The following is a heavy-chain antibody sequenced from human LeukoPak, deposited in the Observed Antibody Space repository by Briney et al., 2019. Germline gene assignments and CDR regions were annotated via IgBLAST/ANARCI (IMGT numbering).Heavy chain of an antibody. J-gene: IGHJ4*02. Sequence: GGSLRLSCAASGFTISSYAMSWVRQAPGKGLEWVSAISGSGGSTYYADSVKGRFTISRDNSKNTLYLQMNSLRAEDTAVYYCARPFGYSSSWYGDYWGQGTLVTVSS. D-gene: IGHD6-13*01. V-gene: IGHV3-23*01. CDR2: ISGSGGST. CDR3: ARPFGYSSSWYGDY. CDR1: GFTISSYA.